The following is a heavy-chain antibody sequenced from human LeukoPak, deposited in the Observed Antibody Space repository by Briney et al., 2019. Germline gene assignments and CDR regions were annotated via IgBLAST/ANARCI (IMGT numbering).Heavy chain of an antibody. V-gene: IGHV3-7*01. CDR1: GFTFSSYW. Sequence: PGGSLRLSCAASGFTFSSYWMSWVRQAPGKGLEWVANVKQDGREKHCVDSVKGRFTISRDNAKNSMYLQMNSLRVEDTAVYYCARGLGAPDSWGHGTLVTVSS. J-gene: IGHJ5*01. CDR2: VKQDGREK. CDR3: ARGLGAPDS. D-gene: IGHD1-26*01.